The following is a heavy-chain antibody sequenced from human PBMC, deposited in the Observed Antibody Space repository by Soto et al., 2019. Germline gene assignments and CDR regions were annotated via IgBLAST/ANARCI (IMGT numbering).Heavy chain of an antibody. CDR2: INHSGST. V-gene: IGHV4-34*01. CDR3: ARGIMPEDIVVVVAATVYYYYMDV. Sequence: SETLSLTCAVYGGSFSGYYWSWIRQPPGKGLEWIGEINHSGSTNYNPSLKSRVTISVDTSKNQFSLKLSSVTAADTAVYYCARGIMPEDIVVVVAATVYYYYMDVWGKGTTVTVSS. CDR1: GGSFSGYY. D-gene: IGHD2-15*01. J-gene: IGHJ6*03.